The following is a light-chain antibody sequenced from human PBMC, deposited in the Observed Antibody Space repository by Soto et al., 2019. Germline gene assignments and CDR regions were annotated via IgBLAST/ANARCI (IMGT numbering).Light chain of an antibody. V-gene: IGKV3-15*01. CDR1: QSVSSN. CDR2: GTS. Sequence: TLSVSPGERATLSCRASQSVSSNLAWYQQKPGQAPRLLIYGTSTRATGISDRFSGSGSGTEFTLTISSLQSEDFAVYYCQQYNNWPPKTFGQGTKVDIK. CDR3: QQYNNWPPKT. J-gene: IGKJ1*01.